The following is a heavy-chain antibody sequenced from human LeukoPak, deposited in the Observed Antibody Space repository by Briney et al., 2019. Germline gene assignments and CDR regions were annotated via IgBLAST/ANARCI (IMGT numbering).Heavy chain of an antibody. CDR2: ISAYIGNT. V-gene: IGHV1-18*01. J-gene: IGHJ3*02. Sequence: ASVKGSCKASGYTFTSYGISCVRQAPGQGLEWMGWISAYIGNTSYAQQLQGRVTMTTDTSTTTPHMELRSLRTADTPVYYFARVVVAAAADAFDIWGQGTMVTVSS. D-gene: IGHD2-15*01. CDR1: GYTFTSYG. CDR3: ARVVVAAAADAFDI.